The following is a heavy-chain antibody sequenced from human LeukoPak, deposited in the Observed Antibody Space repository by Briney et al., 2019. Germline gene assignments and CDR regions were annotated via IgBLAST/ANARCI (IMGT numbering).Heavy chain of an antibody. V-gene: IGHV3-30*01. CDR3: ARGAFFRKLPAAPPGFDY. D-gene: IGHD2-2*01. Sequence: GGSLRLSCAASGFTFSSYAMHWVRQAPGKGLKWVAVISYDGSNKYYADSVKGRFTISRDNSKNTLYLQMNSLRAEDTAVYYCARGAFFRKLPAAPPGFDYWGQGTLVTVSS. CDR1: GFTFSSYA. J-gene: IGHJ4*02. CDR2: ISYDGSNK.